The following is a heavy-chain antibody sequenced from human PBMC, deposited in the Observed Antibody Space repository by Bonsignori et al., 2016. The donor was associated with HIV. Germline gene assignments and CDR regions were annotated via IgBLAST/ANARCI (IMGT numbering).Heavy chain of an antibody. CDR3: ARDLSGATVVNPPRDY. J-gene: IGHJ4*02. D-gene: IGHD4-23*01. CDR2: ISSSSSYI. Sequence: WIRQPPGKGLEWVSSISSSSSYIYYADSVKGRFTISRDNAKNSLYLQMNSLRAEDTAVYYCARDLSGATVVNPPRDYWGQGTLVTVSS. V-gene: IGHV3-21*01.